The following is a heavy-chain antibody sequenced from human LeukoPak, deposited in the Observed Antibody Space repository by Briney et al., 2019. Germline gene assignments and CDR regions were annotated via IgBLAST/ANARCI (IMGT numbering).Heavy chain of an antibody. V-gene: IGHV4-59*08. CDR1: GGSISTYY. D-gene: IGHD1-14*01. CDR3: ARQEYETAYYYYYMDV. CDR2: VNLSGST. Sequence: SETLSLTCTISGGSISTYYWSWIRQSPGKGLEWIGDVNLSGSTNYNPSLNYNPSLKSRVSISIDTSKNQFSLKLSSVTAADTAVYYCARQEYETAYYYYYMDVWGRGTTVTVSS. J-gene: IGHJ6*03.